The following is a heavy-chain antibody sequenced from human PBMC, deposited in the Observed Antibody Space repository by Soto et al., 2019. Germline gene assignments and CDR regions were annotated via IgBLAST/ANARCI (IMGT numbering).Heavy chain of an antibody. D-gene: IGHD2-15*01. CDR3: ANDILDLGYRSGGSCYGGFDY. CDR1: GFTFDDYA. V-gene: IGHV3-9*01. CDR2: ISWNSGSI. J-gene: IGHJ4*02. Sequence: PGGSLRRSCAASGFTFDDYAMHWVRQAPGNGLEWVSGISWNSGSIGYGDSVKGRFTISRDNAKNSTYLQTNSLRAEDTALYYCANDILDLGYRSGGSCYGGFDYWGQGNRVTVCS.